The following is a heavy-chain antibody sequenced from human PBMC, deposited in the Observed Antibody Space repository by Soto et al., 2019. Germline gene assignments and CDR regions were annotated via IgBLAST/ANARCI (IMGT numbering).Heavy chain of an antibody. D-gene: IGHD2-15*01. Sequence: QVQLVQSGAEEKKPGASVKVSCKASGYTFTSYAMHWVRQAPGQRLEWMGWINAGNGNTKYSQKFQGRVTITRDTTASPAYIELSSRRYEDTAVDYCASGKVVTHFGYWGQGTLVTVSS. V-gene: IGHV1-3*05. CDR3: ASGKVVTHFGY. J-gene: IGHJ4*02. CDR2: INAGNGNT. CDR1: GYTFTSYA.